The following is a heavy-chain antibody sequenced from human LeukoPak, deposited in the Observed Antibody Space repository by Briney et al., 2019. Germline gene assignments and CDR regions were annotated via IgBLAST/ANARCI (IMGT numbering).Heavy chain of an antibody. D-gene: IGHD2-2*01. Sequence: GESLKISCKGSGYTFTRFWIGWVRQMPGKGLELMGIIYPGDSDTRYSSSFQGQVTISADKSISTAYLQWSSLKASDTAMYYCARRLSSTPLYDFWGQGTLVTVSS. CDR1: GYTFTRFW. CDR3: ARRLSSTPLYDF. CDR2: IYPGDSDT. V-gene: IGHV5-51*01. J-gene: IGHJ4*02.